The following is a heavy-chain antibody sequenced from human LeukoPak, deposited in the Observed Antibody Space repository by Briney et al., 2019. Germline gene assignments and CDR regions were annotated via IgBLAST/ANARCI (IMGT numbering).Heavy chain of an antibody. CDR1: GFTFSSYA. J-gene: IGHJ4*02. V-gene: IGHV3-23*01. CDR3: AKGLAVAGGEY. D-gene: IGHD6-19*01. Sequence: GGPLRLSCAASGFTFSSYAMSWVRQAPGKGLEWVSAISGSGGSTYYADSVKGRFTISRDNSKNTLYLQMNSLRAEDTAVYYCAKGLAVAGGEYWGQGTLVTVSS. CDR2: ISGSGGST.